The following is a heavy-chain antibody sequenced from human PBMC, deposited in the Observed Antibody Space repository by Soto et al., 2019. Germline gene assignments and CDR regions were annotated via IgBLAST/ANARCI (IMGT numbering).Heavy chain of an antibody. CDR1: GGTFSSYT. CDR2: IIPILGIA. CDR3: ARLHNANSMVRGADIRGDFDY. Sequence: QVQLVQSGAEVKKPGSSVKVSCKASGGTFSSYTISWVRQAPGQGLEWMGRIIPILGIANYAQKFQGRVTITADKSTSTAYMELSSLRSEDTAVYYCARLHNANSMVRGADIRGDFDYWGQGTLVTVSS. D-gene: IGHD3-10*01. J-gene: IGHJ4*02. V-gene: IGHV1-69*02.